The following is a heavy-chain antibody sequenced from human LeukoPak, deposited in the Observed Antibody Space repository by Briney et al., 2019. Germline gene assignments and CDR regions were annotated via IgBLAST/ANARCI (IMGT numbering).Heavy chain of an antibody. J-gene: IGHJ4*02. CDR2: IYYSGST. V-gene: IGHV4-39*01. D-gene: IGHD4-17*01. Sequence: SETLSLTCTLSGGSISSSSYYWGWIRQPPGKGLEWIGSIYYSGSTYYNPSLKSRVTISVDTSKNQFSLKLSSVTAADTAVYYCARATVTTSYYFDYWGQGTLVTVSS. CDR1: GGSISSSSYY. CDR3: ARATVTTSYYFDY.